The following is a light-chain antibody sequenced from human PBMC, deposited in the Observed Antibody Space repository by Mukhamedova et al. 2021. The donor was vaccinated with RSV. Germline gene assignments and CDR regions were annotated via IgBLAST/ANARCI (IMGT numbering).Light chain of an antibody. CDR3: HQYHSWPPVGT. CDR2: DGS. J-gene: IGKJ1*01. Sequence: NKLGWYQQKPGQAPRLLVYDGSTRAAGVPARFSGSGSGTVFTLTITGLQSEDFAVYSCHQYHSWPPVGTFGQGTKVEIK. CDR1: NK. V-gene: IGKV3-15*01.